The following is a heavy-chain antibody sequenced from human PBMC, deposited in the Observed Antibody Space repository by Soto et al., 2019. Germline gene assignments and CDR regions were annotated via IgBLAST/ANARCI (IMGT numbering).Heavy chain of an antibody. Sequence: GGSLRLSCAASGFTFSSYGMHWVRQAPGKGLEWVAVIWYDGSNKYYADSVKGRFTISRDNSKNTLYLQMNSLRAEDTAVYYCARGGGYSYGYWLDYWGQGTLVTVSS. CDR1: GFTFSSYG. D-gene: IGHD5-18*01. J-gene: IGHJ4*02. CDR2: IWYDGSNK. CDR3: ARGGGYSYGYWLDY. V-gene: IGHV3-33*01.